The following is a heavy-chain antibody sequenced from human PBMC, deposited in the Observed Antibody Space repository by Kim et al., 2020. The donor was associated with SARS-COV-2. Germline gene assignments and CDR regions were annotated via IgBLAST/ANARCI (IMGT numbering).Heavy chain of an antibody. CDR3: ARDAIAAAGWYFDL. D-gene: IGHD6-13*01. J-gene: IGHJ2*01. Sequence: NPSLRSRVTISVDTSKNQFSLKLSSVTAADTAVYYCARDAIAAAGWYFDLWGRGTLVTVSS. V-gene: IGHV4-59*01.